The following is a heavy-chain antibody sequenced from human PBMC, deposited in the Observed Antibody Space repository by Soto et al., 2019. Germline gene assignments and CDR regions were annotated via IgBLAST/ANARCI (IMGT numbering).Heavy chain of an antibody. CDR1: GYDFTTYG. V-gene: IGHV1-18*01. D-gene: IGHD1-26*01. Sequence: ASVKVSCKGSGYDFTTYGITRVRQAPGQGLEWMAWISAHNGNTDYAQKLQGRVTVTRDTSTSTAYMELRSLRSDDTAVYYCAGGRYGDYWGQGALVTVSS. J-gene: IGHJ4*02. CDR3: AGGRYGDY. CDR2: ISAHNGNT.